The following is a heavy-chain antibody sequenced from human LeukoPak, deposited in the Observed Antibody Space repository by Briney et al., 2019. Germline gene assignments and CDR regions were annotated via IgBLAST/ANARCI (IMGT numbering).Heavy chain of an antibody. V-gene: IGHV3-23*01. CDR3: AKSTAFYLDS. CDR1: GFTFSSYD. Sequence: PGGSLRLSCAASGFTFSSYDMSWVRQAPGKGLECVSVISGSGDATNYADSVKGRFTISRDNSKSTLYVQMNSLRAEDTAVYYCAKSTAFYLDSWGQGTLVTVSS. D-gene: IGHD3-3*02. CDR2: ISGSGDAT. J-gene: IGHJ4*02.